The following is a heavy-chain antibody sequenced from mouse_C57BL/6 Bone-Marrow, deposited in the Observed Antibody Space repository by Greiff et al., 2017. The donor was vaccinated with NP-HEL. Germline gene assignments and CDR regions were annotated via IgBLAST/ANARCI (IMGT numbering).Heavy chain of an antibody. J-gene: IGHJ3*01. CDR3: ARGGLYYYGSRGFAY. CDR2: IHPNSGST. V-gene: IGHV1-64*01. D-gene: IGHD1-1*01. CDR1: GYTFTSYW. Sequence: VQLQQSGAELVKPGASVKLSCKASGYTFTSYWMHWVKQRPGQGLEWIGMIHPNSGSTNYNEKFKSKATLTADKSSSTAYMQLSSLTSEDSAIYYCARGGLYYYGSRGFAYWGQGTLVTVSA.